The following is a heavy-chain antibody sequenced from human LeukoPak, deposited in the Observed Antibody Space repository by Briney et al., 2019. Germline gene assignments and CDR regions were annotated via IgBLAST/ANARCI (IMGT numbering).Heavy chain of an antibody. D-gene: IGHD6-19*01. CDR1: GFTFSSYA. J-gene: IGHJ3*02. CDR2: ISGSGGST. CDR3: AKGFLMAVAAWAFDI. V-gene: IGHV3-23*01. Sequence: GGSLRLSCAASGFTFSSYAMSWVRQAPGKGLEWVSAISGSGGSTYYADSVKGRFTISRGNSKNTLYLQMNSLRAEDTAVYYCAKGFLMAVAAWAFDIWGQGTMVTVSS.